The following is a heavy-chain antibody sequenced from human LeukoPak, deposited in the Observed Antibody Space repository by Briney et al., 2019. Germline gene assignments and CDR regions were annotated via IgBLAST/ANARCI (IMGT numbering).Heavy chain of an antibody. V-gene: IGHV3-23*01. D-gene: IGHD1-26*01. CDR1: GFTFSTYA. CDR2: ISGSGGST. J-gene: IGHJ4*02. Sequence: PGGSLRLSCAASGFTFSTYAMSWARQAPGKGLEWVSTISGSGGSTYYADSVKGRFTISRDNSKSTLYLQMNSLRAEDTAVYYCARDREWERSIDYWGQGTLVTVSS. CDR3: ARDREWERSIDY.